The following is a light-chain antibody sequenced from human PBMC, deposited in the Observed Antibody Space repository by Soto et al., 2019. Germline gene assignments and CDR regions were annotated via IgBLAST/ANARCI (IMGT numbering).Light chain of an antibody. CDR2: AAS. CDR1: QGIRSY. J-gene: IGKJ5*01. V-gene: IGKV1-9*01. CDR3: QQHNSYPT. Sequence: DIQLTKHLSFPSASVGARVTITFRASQGIRSYLAWYQQKPGKAPNLLIYAASTLQSGVPSRFSGSGSGTEFTLTISSLQPDDFATYYCQQHNSYPTFGQGTRVEIK.